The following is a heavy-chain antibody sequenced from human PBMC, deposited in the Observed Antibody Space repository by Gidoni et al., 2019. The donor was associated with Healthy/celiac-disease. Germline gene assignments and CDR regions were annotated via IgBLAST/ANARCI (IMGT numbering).Heavy chain of an antibody. J-gene: IGHJ6*02. CDR3: ARDGGAAAGTGLNYYYYGMDV. D-gene: IGHD6-13*01. CDR2: ISYDGGNK. CDR1: GFTFSTYA. V-gene: IGHV3-30-3*01. Sequence: QVQLVESGGGVVQPGRSLRLFCAAPGFTFSTYALLRLRQAPGKGLEWVAVISYDGGNKYYADSVKGRFTISRDNSKNTLYLQMNSLRAEDTAVYYCARDGGAAAGTGLNYYYYGMDVWGQGTTVTVSS.